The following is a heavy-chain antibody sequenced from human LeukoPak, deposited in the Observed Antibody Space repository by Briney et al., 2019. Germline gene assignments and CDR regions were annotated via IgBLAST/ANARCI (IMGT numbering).Heavy chain of an antibody. J-gene: IGHJ6*02. CDR3: AKANDYGDYRLHYAMDV. V-gene: IGHV3-23*01. D-gene: IGHD4-17*01. CDR2: ITGDGIGT. Sequence: PGGSLRLSCAASGFTFRSYVMTWVRQAPGRGLEWVSTITGDGIGTYYADSVKGRFTISRDNSKSTLLLQMNNLRAEDTALYYCAKANDYGDYRLHYAMDVWGQGTTVTVSS. CDR1: GFTFRSYV.